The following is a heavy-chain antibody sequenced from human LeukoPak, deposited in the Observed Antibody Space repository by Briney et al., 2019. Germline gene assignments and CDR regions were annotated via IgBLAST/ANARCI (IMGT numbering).Heavy chain of an antibody. D-gene: IGHD2-2*01. Sequence: ASVKVSCKASGYTFTSYGISWVRQAPGQGLEWMGWISAYNGNTNYAQKLQGRVTMTTDTSTSTAYMELRSLRSDDTAVYYCAREGVVGPAPGAFDIWGQGTMVTVSS. V-gene: IGHV1-18*01. CDR2: ISAYNGNT. J-gene: IGHJ3*02. CDR1: GYTFTSYG. CDR3: AREGVVGPAPGAFDI.